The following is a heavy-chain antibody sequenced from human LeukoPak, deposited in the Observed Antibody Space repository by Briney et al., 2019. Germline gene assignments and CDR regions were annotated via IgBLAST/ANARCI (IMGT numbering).Heavy chain of an antibody. CDR2: ISGSGGLT. Sequence: GGSLRLSCAASGLTFSSYAMSWVRQAPGKGLEWVSTISGSGGLTYYTDSVKGPFTTSRDNSKNTLYLQMNSLRAEDTAVFYCAKNNSVTTGTTTWFYPWGQGTLVTASS. D-gene: IGHD1-1*01. V-gene: IGHV3-23*01. CDR3: AKNNSVTTGTTTWFYP. CDR1: GLTFSSYA. J-gene: IGHJ5*02.